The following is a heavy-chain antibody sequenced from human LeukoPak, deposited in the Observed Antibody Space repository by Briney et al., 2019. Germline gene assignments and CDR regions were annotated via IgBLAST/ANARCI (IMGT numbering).Heavy chain of an antibody. J-gene: IGHJ3*02. CDR3: ARVEMATITGNDAFDI. Sequence: ASVKVSCKASGYTLTSYDINWVRQAPGPALEWMGWINPNSGGTNYAQKFQGRVTMTRDTSISTAYMELSRLRSDDTAVYYCARVEMATITGNDAFDIWGQGTMVTVSS. CDR1: GYTLTSYD. V-gene: IGHV1-2*02. CDR2: INPNSGGT. D-gene: IGHD5-24*01.